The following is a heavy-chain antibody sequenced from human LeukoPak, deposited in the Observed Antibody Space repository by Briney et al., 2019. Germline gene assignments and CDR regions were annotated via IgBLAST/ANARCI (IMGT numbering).Heavy chain of an antibody. V-gene: IGHV4-61*01. J-gene: IGHJ4*02. D-gene: IGHD1-20*01. CDR1: GGSVSSRNYY. CDR2: IYYSGST. Sequence: PSETLSLTCTVSGGSVSSRNYYWSWIRQSPGKGLEWIGYIYYSGSTNYNPSLKSRVTISVDTSKNQFSLRLSSVTAADAAVYFCARDNWNDWYFDSWGQGTLVTVSS. CDR3: ARDNWNDWYFDS.